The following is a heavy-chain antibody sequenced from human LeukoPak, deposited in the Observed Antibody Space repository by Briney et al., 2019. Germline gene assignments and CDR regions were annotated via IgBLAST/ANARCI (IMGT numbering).Heavy chain of an antibody. Sequence: SETLSLTCTVTGGSISSDSYYWAWIRQPPGKGLEWIASIYYSGSTYYNPSLKSRVTISVDTSRNQFSLKLSSVTAADTAVYYCASLAVAGLSEGYWGQGTLVIVSS. CDR3: ASLAVAGLSEGY. CDR2: IYYSGST. D-gene: IGHD6-19*01. V-gene: IGHV4-39*01. J-gene: IGHJ4*02. CDR1: GGSISSDSYY.